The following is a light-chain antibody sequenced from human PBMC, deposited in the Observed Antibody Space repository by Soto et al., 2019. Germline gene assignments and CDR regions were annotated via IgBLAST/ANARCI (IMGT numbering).Light chain of an antibody. Sequence: DIQMTQSPSSLSASVGDRVTITCRASQSIRTYLNWYQQKPGKAPKILIYSASSLQSGVPSRFSGSGSGTDFTLTINSLQPEDFATYYCQQSYTTPLTFGGGTKVDIK. CDR2: SAS. CDR1: QSIRTY. J-gene: IGKJ4*01. V-gene: IGKV1-39*01. CDR3: QQSYTTPLT.